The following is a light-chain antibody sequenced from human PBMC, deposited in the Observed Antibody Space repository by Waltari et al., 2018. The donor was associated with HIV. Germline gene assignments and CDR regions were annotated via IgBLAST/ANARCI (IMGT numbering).Light chain of an antibody. CDR1: SRDVGSYNY. CDR2: DVS. Sequence: QSSLTQPRPVSGSPGQSVTISCSGTSRDVGSYNYVSWYQQHPGNAPKVMIYDVSKRPAGVPDRFSGSKSGKTASLTISGLQAEDEADYYCCSYAGMYTWVFGGGTKLTVL. V-gene: IGLV2-11*01. J-gene: IGLJ3*02. CDR3: CSYAGMYTWV.